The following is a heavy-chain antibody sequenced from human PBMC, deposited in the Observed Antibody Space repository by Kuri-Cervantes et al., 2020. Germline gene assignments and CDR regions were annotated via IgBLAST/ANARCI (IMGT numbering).Heavy chain of an antibody. CDR3: AHRLSGSFQHYFDY. V-gene: IGHV2-5*01. CDR2: IYWNDGK. J-gene: IGHJ4*02. CDR1: GFSLSTSGVG. Sequence: SGPTLVKPTQTLTLTCTFSGFSLSTSGVGVGWIRQPPGKALEWLALIYWNDGKRYSPSLKSRLTITKDTSKNQVVLTMTNLDPVDTATYYCAHRLSGSFQHYFDYWGQGTLVTVSS. D-gene: IGHD1-26*01.